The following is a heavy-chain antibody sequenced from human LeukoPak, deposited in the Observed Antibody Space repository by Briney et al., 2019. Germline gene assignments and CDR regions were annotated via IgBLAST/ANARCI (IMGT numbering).Heavy chain of an antibody. V-gene: IGHV4-34*01. D-gene: IGHD3-10*01. Sequence: SGTLSLTCAVYGGSLSGYYWSWIRQPPGKGLEWVGESNHSGRSNYNPSLKSRVTISVDTSKNQFSLKLSSVTAADTAVYYCARDYYMLRGLHWFDPWGRGTLVTVSS. CDR2: SNHSGRS. CDR3: ARDYYMLRGLHWFDP. J-gene: IGHJ5*02. CDR1: GGSLSGYY.